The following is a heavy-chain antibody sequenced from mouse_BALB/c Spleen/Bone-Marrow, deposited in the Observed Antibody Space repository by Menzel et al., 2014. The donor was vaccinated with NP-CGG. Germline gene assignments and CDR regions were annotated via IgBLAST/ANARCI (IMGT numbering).Heavy chain of an antibody. CDR2: ISYSGST. CDR3: ARGITTAWFAY. Sequence: EVQLVESGPGRVKPSQSLSLTCTVTGYSITSDYAWNWIRQFPGNKLEWMGYISYSGSTSYNPSLKSRISITRDTSKNQFFLQLNSVTTEDTATYYCARGITTAWFAYWGQGTLVTVSA. V-gene: IGHV3-2*02. CDR1: GYSITSDYA. J-gene: IGHJ3*01. D-gene: IGHD2-4*01.